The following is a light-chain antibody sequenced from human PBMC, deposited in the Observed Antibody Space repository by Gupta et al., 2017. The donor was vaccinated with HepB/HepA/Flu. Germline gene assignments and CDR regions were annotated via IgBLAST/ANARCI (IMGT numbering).Light chain of an antibody. V-gene: IGLV2-23*02. CDR2: DVT. Sequence: QSALTQPASVSGSPGQSITISCSGTSSDVGSENLVSWYQKYPDKAPKLMIYDVTKGPSGVSTRFSGSKSGNTASLTISGLQADDEADYYCCSSAGSNTWVFGGGTKLTVL. CDR3: CSSAGSNTWV. J-gene: IGLJ3*02. CDR1: SSDVGSENL.